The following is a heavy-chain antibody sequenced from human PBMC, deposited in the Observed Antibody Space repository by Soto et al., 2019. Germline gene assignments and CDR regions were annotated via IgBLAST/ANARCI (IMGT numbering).Heavy chain of an antibody. CDR3: ACIFSGGYGYGFYYYGMDV. V-gene: IGHV4-39*01. CDR2: IYYSGST. J-gene: IGHJ6*04. Sequence: SETLSLTCTVSDGSISSSSYYWGWIRQPPGKGLEWIGSIYYSGSTYYNPSLKSRVTISVDTSKNQFSLKLSSVTAADTAVYYCACIFSGGYGYGFYYYGMDVWGKGTTVTVS. CDR1: DGSISSSSYY. D-gene: IGHD5-18*01.